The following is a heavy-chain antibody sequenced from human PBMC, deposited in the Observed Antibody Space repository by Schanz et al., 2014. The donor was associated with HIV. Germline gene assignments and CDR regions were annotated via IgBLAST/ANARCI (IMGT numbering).Heavy chain of an antibody. J-gene: IGHJ5*01. D-gene: IGHD6-13*01. CDR2: INPSGGAT. Sequence: QVQLVQSGAAVKKPEASVKVSCKASGYTFTRYDINWVRQATGQGLEWMGIINPSGGATSYAQKFQGRVTMTRDTSTSTVYMDLSSLTSEDTAVYYCARDKSGSSWYDSWGQGTLVTVSS. V-gene: IGHV1-46*01. CDR3: ARDKSGSSWYDS. CDR1: GYTFTRYD.